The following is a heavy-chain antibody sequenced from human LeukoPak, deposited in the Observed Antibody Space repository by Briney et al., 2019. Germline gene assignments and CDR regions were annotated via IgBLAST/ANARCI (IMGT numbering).Heavy chain of an antibody. J-gene: IGHJ4*02. V-gene: IGHV3-23*01. Sequence: GGSLRLSCAASGFTFRTYAMNWVRQAPGKGLEWVSSISGFSMGPETTHYADSVKGRFTISRDNSKNTLYLQMNSLRAEDTAVYYCAKTAPGSRPGSYYLNYWGRGTLVTVSS. CDR3: AKTAPGSRPGSYYLNY. D-gene: IGHD1-26*01. CDR2: ISGFSMGPETT. CDR1: GFTFRTYA.